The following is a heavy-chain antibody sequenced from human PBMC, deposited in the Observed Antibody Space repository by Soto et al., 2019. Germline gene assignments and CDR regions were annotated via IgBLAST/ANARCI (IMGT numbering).Heavy chain of an antibody. CDR2: FDPEDGET. CDR3: APGWDPEAAQPRPICFDT. V-gene: IGHV1-24*01. CDR1: GYTLTELS. D-gene: IGHD6-6*01. Sequence: ASVKVSCKVSGYTLTELSMHWVRQAPGKGLEWMGGFDPEDGETIYAQKFQGRVTMTEDTSTDTAYMELSSLRSEDTAVYYCAPGWDPEAAQPRPICFDTWGQGTLVTVSS. J-gene: IGHJ5*02.